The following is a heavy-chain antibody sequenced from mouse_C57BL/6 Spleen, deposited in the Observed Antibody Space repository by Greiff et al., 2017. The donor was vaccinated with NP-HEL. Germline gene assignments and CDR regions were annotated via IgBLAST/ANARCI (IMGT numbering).Heavy chain of an antibody. Sequence: QVQLKQSGTELVKPGASVKLSCMASGYTFTSYWMHWVKQRLGHGLEWIGTINPSNGGTNFNEKLKSKAKLTVDKSSRTAYMQLSSRTSEDSAVDYCARGKCITTVVPYWYFDVWGTGTTDTVSS. CDR1: GYTFTSYW. D-gene: IGHD1-1*01. J-gene: IGHJ1*03. V-gene: IGHV1-53*01. CDR2: INPSNGGT. CDR3: ARGKCITTVVPYWYFDV.